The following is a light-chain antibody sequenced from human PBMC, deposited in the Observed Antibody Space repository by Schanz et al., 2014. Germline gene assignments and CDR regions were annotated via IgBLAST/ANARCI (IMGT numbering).Light chain of an antibody. CDR1: SSDVGAYNY. J-gene: IGLJ1*01. CDR3: GSYAGDSNFGV. V-gene: IGLV2-8*01. CDR2: EVS. Sequence: QSALTQPPSASGSPGQSVTISCTGTSSDVGAYNYVSWYQQQPGKAPKLMIYEVSKRPSGVPDRFSGSKSGNTASLSVSGLQAEDEADYYCGSYAGDSNFGVFGTGTSSPS.